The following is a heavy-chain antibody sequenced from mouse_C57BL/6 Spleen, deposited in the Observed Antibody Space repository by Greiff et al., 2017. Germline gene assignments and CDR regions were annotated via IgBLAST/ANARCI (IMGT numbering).Heavy chain of an antibody. J-gene: IGHJ4*01. CDR3: TRLRRGSYARGY. D-gene: IGHD2-4*01. CDR1: GFNIKDDY. V-gene: IGHV14-4*01. CDR2: IDPENGDT. Sequence: VQLQQSGAELVRPGASVKLSCTASGFNIKDDYMHWVKPRPEQGLEWIGWIDPENGDTEYASTFQGQATITADTSPNTPYLQVSSLTSEDTAVYYCTRLRRGSYARGYRGQGTSVTVSS.